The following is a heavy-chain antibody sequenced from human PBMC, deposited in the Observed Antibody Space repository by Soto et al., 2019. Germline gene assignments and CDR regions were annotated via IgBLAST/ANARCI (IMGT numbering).Heavy chain of an antibody. D-gene: IGHD3-3*01. CDR2: ISGSGGSA. V-gene: IGHV3-23*01. CDR1: GFTFGSHA. CDR3: AKEPYSDFWSAYYYFDY. Sequence: EVQLLESGGGLVQPGGSLRLSCAASGFTFGSHAMIWVRQAPGKGLEWVSAISGSGGSAYYADFVKGRFTISRDNSINTLYLQMNSLRAEDTALYYCAKEPYSDFWSAYYYFDYWGQGTLVTVSS. J-gene: IGHJ4*02.